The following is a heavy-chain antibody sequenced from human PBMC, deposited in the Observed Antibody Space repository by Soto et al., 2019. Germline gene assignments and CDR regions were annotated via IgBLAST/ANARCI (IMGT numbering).Heavy chain of an antibody. Sequence: QVQLVQSGAEVKKPGSSVKVSCKASGGIFNRYSVSGVRQAPGHGLEGMGRIIPLFGITDYAQKFQGSVMITPDKSTNTAYMEVTGLRSDDTALYYCVTFYGGDYTTPTCYGDFDYWGQGTVVTVTS. J-gene: IGHJ4*02. V-gene: IGHV1-69*02. D-gene: IGHD3-3*01. CDR2: IIPLFGIT. CDR1: GGIFNRYS. CDR3: VTFYGGDYTTPTCYGDFDY.